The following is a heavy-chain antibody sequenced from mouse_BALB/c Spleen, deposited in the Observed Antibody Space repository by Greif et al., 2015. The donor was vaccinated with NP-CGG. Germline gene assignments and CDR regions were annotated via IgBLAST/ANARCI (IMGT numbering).Heavy chain of an antibody. J-gene: IGHJ4*01. CDR1: GYTFSSYW. V-gene: IGHV1-9*01. Sequence: VQLQQSGAELMKPGASVKISCKATGYTFSSYWIEWVKQRPGHGLEWIGEILPGSGSTNYNEKFKGKATFTADTSSNTAYMQLSSLTSEDSAVYYCARAYYYGSNGAMDYWGQGTSVTVSS. D-gene: IGHD1-1*01. CDR2: ILPGSGST. CDR3: ARAYYYGSNGAMDY.